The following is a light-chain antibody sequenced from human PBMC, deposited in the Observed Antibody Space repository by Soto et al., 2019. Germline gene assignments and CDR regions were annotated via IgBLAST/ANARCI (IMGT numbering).Light chain of an antibody. CDR3: QQRYSWPLT. J-gene: IGKJ4*01. Sequence: EIVLTQSPATLSLSPGERATLSCRASQSLNIYLAWYQQKPGQAPRLLIYDGSIRATGIPARFSGSGSGTDFTLTISSREPEDFAVYYCQQRYSWPLTFGGGTEVEIK. CDR1: QSLNIY. CDR2: DGS. V-gene: IGKV3-11*01.